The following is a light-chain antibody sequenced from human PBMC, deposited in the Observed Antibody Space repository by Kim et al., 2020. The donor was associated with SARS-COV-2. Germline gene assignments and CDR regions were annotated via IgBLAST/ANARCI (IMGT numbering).Light chain of an antibody. CDR1: QSISSY. CDR2: AAS. CDR3: QQSYSNPRT. J-gene: IGKJ2*01. Sequence: DIQMTQSPSSLSASVGDRVTITCRASQSISSYLNWYQQKPGKAPKLLIYAASSLQSGVPSRFSGSGSGTDFTLTISSLQPEDFATYYCQQSYSNPRTFGQGTQLG. V-gene: IGKV1-39*01.